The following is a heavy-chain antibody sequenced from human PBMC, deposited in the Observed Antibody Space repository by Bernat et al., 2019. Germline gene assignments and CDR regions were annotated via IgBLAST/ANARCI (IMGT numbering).Heavy chain of an antibody. D-gene: IGHD6-13*01. Sequence: EVQLVQSGAEVKKPGESLKISCKASGYTFTNYWIAWVRQMPGKGLECMGLVYPGDSDTRYSPSFKAQVTLSADKSITTVYLQWRSMKATDTAIIYCARVWSTTSAAACLDSWGQGTLVNVSS. J-gene: IGHJ4*02. CDR3: ARVWSTTSAAACLDS. CDR1: GYTFTNYW. CDR2: VYPGDSDT. V-gene: IGHV5-51*03.